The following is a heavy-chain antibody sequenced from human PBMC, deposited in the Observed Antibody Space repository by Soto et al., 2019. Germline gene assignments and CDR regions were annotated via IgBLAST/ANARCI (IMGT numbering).Heavy chain of an antibody. CDR1: GGTFSSYA. V-gene: IGHV1-69*12. Sequence: QVQLVQSGAEVKKPGSSVKVSCKASGGTFSSYAISWVRQAPGQGLEWMGGIIPIFGTANYAQKFQGRVTSTADESTSTAYMELSSLRSEDTAVYYCARDLSYGDYDRVYYYYGMDVWGQGTTVTFSS. CDR2: IIPIFGTA. D-gene: IGHD4-17*01. CDR3: ARDLSYGDYDRVYYYYGMDV. J-gene: IGHJ6*02.